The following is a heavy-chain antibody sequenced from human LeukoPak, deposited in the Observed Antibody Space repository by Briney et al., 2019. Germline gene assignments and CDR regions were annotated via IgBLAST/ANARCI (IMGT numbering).Heavy chain of an antibody. V-gene: IGHV3-48*04. CDR3: ARGPRDPTGHCSGGRCSPTYEV. D-gene: IGHD2-15*01. CDR1: GFTFSSYA. J-gene: IGHJ4*02. CDR2: IRNSGSTT. Sequence: PGGSLRLSCAASGFTFSSYAMSWVRQAPGKGLEWISYIRNSGSTTYYADSVKGRFTISRDNAENSLYLQMNSLRAEDTAVYYCARGPRDPTGHCSGGRCSPTYEVWGQGTLVSVSS.